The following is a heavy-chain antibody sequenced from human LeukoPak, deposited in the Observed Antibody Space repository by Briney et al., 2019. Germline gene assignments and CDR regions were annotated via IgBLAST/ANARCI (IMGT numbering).Heavy chain of an antibody. CDR2: IKQDGSEK. J-gene: IGHJ6*03. D-gene: IGHD5-18*01. V-gene: IGHV3-7*01. Sequence: GGSLRLSCAASGFTFSSYWMSWVRQAPGKGLEWVANIKQDGSEKYYVDSVKGRFTISRDNAKNSLYLQMNSLRAEDTAVYYCARDKLYYYYYYYMDVWGKGTTVTISS. CDR3: ARDKLYYYYYYYMDV. CDR1: GFTFSSYW.